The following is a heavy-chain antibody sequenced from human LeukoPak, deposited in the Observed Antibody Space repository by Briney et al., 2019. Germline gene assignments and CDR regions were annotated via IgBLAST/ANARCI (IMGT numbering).Heavy chain of an antibody. Sequence: ASVKVSCKASGYTFTGYYMHWVRQAPGQGLEWMGWINPNSGGTNYAQEFQGRVTMTRDTSISTAYMELSRLRSDDTAVYYCARGEDTAMTDVWGKGTTVTVSS. D-gene: IGHD5-18*01. CDR2: INPNSGGT. V-gene: IGHV1-2*02. J-gene: IGHJ6*04. CDR3: ARGEDTAMTDV. CDR1: GYTFTGYY.